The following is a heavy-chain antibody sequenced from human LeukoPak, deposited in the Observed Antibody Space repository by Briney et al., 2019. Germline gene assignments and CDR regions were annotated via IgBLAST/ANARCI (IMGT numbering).Heavy chain of an antibody. D-gene: IGHD3/OR15-3a*01. CDR2: ISGGGGGT. CDR1: GFTFSTHA. V-gene: IGHV3-23*01. Sequence: GGSLSPSRTASGFTFSTHATRCVRHPRRKWRGWDSSISGGGGGTHYAGSVKGRFTISRDKSKNTLYLQMNSLRGEDTAVYYCANLDPYYYYMDVWGKGTTVTVS. CDR3: ANLDPYYYYMDV. J-gene: IGHJ6*03.